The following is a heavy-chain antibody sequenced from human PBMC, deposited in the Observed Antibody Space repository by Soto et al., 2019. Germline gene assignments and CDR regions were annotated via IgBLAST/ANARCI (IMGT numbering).Heavy chain of an antibody. Sequence: PSETLSLTCTVSGGSISGYYWSWIRQPPGKGLEWIGYMYKTGSTVYNPSFKSRVTISVDTSKNQFSLKLSSVTAADTAVYYCARGPPLGYWGQGTLVTVSS. J-gene: IGHJ4*02. CDR2: MYKTGST. CDR1: GGSISGYY. V-gene: IGHV4-59*12. CDR3: ARGPPLGY.